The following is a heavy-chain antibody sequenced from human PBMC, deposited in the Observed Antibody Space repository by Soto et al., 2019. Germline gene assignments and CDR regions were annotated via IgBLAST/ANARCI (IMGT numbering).Heavy chain of an antibody. CDR1: GGSISSSNW. D-gene: IGHD3-3*01. V-gene: IGHV4-4*02. CDR3: ARAVDQYYDFRSGYTKWFDP. Sequence: PSETLSLTCAVSGGSISSSNWWSWVRQPPGKGLEWIGEIYHSGSTNYNPSLKSRVTISVDKSKNQFSLKLSSVTAADTAVYYCARAVDQYYDFRSGYTKWFDPWGQGTLVTVSS. J-gene: IGHJ5*02. CDR2: IYHSGST.